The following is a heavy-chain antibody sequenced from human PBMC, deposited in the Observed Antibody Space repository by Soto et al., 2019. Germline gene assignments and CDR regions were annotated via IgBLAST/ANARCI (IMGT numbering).Heavy chain of an antibody. CDR3: ASSGHYYDSSGYYA. D-gene: IGHD3-22*01. J-gene: IGHJ5*02. V-gene: IGHV1-69*13. CDR1: GGTFSSYA. Sequence: SVKVSCKASGGTFSSYAISWVRQAPGQGLEWMGGIIPIFGTANYAQKFQGRVTITADESTSTAYMELSSLRSEDTAVYYCASSGHYYDSSGYYAWGQGTLVTVSS. CDR2: IIPIFGTA.